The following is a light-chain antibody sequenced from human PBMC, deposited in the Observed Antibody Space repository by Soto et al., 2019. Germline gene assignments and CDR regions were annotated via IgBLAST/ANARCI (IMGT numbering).Light chain of an antibody. CDR3: NSYTSASTYV. Sequence: ALTQPASVSGSPGQSITISCTGTGSDIGSYNYVSWYQHHPGKVPKFIIYDVTNRPSGVSDRFSGSKSGNTASLTISGLQAEDEADYYCNSYTSASTYVFGTGTKVTVL. CDR2: DVT. CDR1: GSDIGSYNY. J-gene: IGLJ1*01. V-gene: IGLV2-14*03.